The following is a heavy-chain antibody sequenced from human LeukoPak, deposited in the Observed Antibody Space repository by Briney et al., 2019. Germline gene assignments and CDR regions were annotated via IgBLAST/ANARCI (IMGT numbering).Heavy chain of an antibody. Sequence: GGSPRLSCAASGFTFSTYGIHWVRQAPGKGLEWVAFIRNDGSNQYHADSVKGRFTISRDNPKNTLYLQMNSLRAEDTAVYYCARLYSSGWETLGYWGQGTLVTVSS. CDR1: GFTFSTYG. J-gene: IGHJ4*02. D-gene: IGHD6-19*01. CDR3: ARLYSSGWETLGY. CDR2: IRNDGSNQ. V-gene: IGHV3-30*02.